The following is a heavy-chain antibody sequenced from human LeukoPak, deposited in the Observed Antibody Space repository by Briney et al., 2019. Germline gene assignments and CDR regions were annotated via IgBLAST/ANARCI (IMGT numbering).Heavy chain of an antibody. CDR1: GVTISRDYDQ. CDR3: ATGETGDFQH. Sequence: SQTLSLTCAVSGVTISRDYDQWVCVRQPPGKGREWIGIIYYSGSSYNSPSLKSRVTMSFDRSENQFSLKLTSVTAADAAMYYCATGETGDFQHWGQGTLVTVSS. J-gene: IGHJ1*01. D-gene: IGHD5-24*01. CDR2: IYYSGSS. V-gene: IGHV4-39*01.